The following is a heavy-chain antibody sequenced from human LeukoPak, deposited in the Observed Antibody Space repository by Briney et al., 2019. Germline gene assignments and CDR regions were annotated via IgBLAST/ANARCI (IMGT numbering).Heavy chain of an antibody. CDR2: INPNSGGT. J-gene: IGHJ4*02. V-gene: IGHV1-2*02. CDR3: ARAPGYYGSGSYYNVDRFFDY. D-gene: IGHD3-10*01. CDR1: GYTFTDYY. Sequence: ASVKVSCKASGYTFTDYYMHWVRQAPGQGLEWMGWINPNSGGTNYAQKFQGRVTMTRDTSISTAYMELSRLRSDDTAVYYCARAPGYYGSGSYYNVDRFFDYWGQGTLVTVSS.